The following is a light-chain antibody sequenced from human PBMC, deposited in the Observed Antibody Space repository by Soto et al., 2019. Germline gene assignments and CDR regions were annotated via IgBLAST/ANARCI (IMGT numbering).Light chain of an antibody. CDR3: CSYARISTYV. CDR2: EDN. V-gene: IGLV2-23*01. CDR1: SSDVGSYNL. Sequence: QSALTQPASVSGSPGQSITISCTGTSSDVGSYNLVSWYQQHPGKAPKLMIYEDNKRPSGVSNRFSVSKSGYTASLTISGLQAEDEADYYCCSYARISTYVFGSGTKVTVL. J-gene: IGLJ1*01.